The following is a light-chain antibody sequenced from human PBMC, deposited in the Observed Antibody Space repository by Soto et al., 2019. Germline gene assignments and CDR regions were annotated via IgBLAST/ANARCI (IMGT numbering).Light chain of an antibody. CDR2: DVS. CDR1: SSDVGDYNY. J-gene: IGLJ1*01. CDR3: CSYAGSYSYV. Sequence: QSALTQPRSVSGSPGQSVTISCTGTSSDVGDYNYVSWYQQHPGKAPKLIIYDVSKRPSGVPDRFSGSKSDNTASLTISGPQAEDEADYYCCSYAGSYSYVFGTGTKLTVL. V-gene: IGLV2-11*01.